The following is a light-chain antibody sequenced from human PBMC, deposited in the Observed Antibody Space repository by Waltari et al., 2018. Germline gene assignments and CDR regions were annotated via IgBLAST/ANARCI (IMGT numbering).Light chain of an antibody. Sequence: QSALTQPPSASGSPGQSVTISCTGTSSDVGGYNYVSWFQQHPGKAPKLMIYEVSKRPPGVPARFSGPKSGNTASLTVTGLQAEDEADYYCSSYAGSNKVVFGGGTKLTVL. CDR1: SSDVGGYNY. CDR2: EVS. CDR3: SSYAGSNKVV. V-gene: IGLV2-8*01. J-gene: IGLJ2*01.